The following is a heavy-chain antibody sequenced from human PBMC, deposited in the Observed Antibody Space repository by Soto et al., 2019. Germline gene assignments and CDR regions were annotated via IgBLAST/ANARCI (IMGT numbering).Heavy chain of an antibody. CDR1: GATFRRYA. V-gene: IGHV1-69*13. Sequence: GDSLKVSCQGSGATFRRYAISWVRQAPVQGLEWMGGIIPIFGTANYAQKFQGRVTITADESTSTAYMELSSLRSEDTAVYYCASSPPLYFDQSRNWFDPWGQGTLVTVSS. D-gene: IGHD3-9*01. J-gene: IGHJ5*02. CDR2: IIPIFGTA. CDR3: ASSPPLYFDQSRNWFDP.